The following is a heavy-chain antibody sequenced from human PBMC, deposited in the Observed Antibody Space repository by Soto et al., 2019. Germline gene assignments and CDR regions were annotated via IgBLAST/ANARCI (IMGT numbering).Heavy chain of an antibody. V-gene: IGHV1-18*01. Sequence: QVQLVQSGAEVKKPGASVKVSCKASGYTFTSYGISWVRQAPGQGLEWMGWISAYNGNTNYAQKLQGRVTMTTDTSTSTAYMELRSLRSDDTAVYYCARTYSSGWYSLPPLSRGGAFDIWGQGTMVTVSS. CDR1: GYTFTSYG. D-gene: IGHD6-19*01. CDR2: ISAYNGNT. J-gene: IGHJ3*02. CDR3: ARTYSSGWYSLPPLSRGGAFDI.